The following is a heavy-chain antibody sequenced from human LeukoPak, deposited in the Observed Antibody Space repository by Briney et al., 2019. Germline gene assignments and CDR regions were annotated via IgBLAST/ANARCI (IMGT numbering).Heavy chain of an antibody. CDR3: ARLPTFYYDSSGYHYDY. V-gene: IGHV3-23*01. CDR1: GFPFLKLA. Sequence: GGAPGPPLSPPGFPFLKLALSGVPPAPGGGGGGAPPPPGSGISKDYADSVKGRFTISKDKSKNTLYLQMDNLRAEDTGVYFCARLPTFYYDSSGYHYDYWGQGTLVTVSS. D-gene: IGHD3-22*01. CDR2: PPGSGISK. J-gene: IGHJ4*02.